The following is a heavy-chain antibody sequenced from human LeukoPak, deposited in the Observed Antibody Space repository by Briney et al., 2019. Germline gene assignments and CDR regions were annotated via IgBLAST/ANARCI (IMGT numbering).Heavy chain of an antibody. CDR1: GFTFDDYA. D-gene: IGHD5-18*01. J-gene: IGHJ5*02. V-gene: IGHV3-9*01. CDR2: ISWNSGSI. Sequence: GGSLRFSCAASGFTFDDYAMHWVRQAPGKGLEWVSGISWNSGSIGYADSVKGRFTISRGNAKNSLYLQMNSLRAEDTALYYCAKGYGYNWFDPWGQGTLVTVSS. CDR3: AKGYGYNWFDP.